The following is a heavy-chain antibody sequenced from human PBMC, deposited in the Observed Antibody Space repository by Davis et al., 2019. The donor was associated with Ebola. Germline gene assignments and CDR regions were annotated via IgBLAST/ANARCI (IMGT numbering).Heavy chain of an antibody. D-gene: IGHD3-22*01. CDR2: IYPGDSDT. CDR1: GYSFTPYW. V-gene: IGHV5-51*01. CDR3: AKQESLYGSSDY. J-gene: IGHJ4*02. Sequence: GESLKISCKGSGYSFTPYWIAWVRQTPAKGLEWMGIIYPGDSDTRYSPSFEGQVTISVDRSISTAYLQWSSLKASDTAMYYCAKQESLYGSSDYWGQGTLVTVSS.